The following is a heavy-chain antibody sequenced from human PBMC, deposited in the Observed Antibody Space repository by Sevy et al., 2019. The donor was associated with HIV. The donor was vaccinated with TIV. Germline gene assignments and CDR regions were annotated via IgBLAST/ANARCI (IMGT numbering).Heavy chain of an antibody. CDR2: IGSSNSYK. D-gene: IGHD6-13*01. J-gene: IGHJ4*02. V-gene: IGHV3-21*01. Sequence: GGSLRLSCAASGFSFSSYSVSWVRQAPGKGLEWVASIGSSNSYKYYADSLKGRFTIPRDNAKNSLFLHMNTLRAEDTAVYYCARSYSSSWYILYYFEYWGQGTPVTVSS. CDR1: GFSFSSYS. CDR3: ARSYSSSWYILYYFEY.